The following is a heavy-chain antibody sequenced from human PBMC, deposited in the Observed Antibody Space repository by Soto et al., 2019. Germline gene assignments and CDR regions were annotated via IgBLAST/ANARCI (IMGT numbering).Heavy chain of an antibody. J-gene: IGHJ5*02. CDR2: IYHSGNT. CDR1: GGSISSSNW. CDR3: ATLPPRVVASLLPSPT. D-gene: IGHD1-26*01. Sequence: VQLRQSGPGLVKPSGTLSLTCAVSGGSISSSNWWTWVRQAPGKGLEWIGEIYHSGNTYYNPSLKGRVTITVAKSNNPFSLKLNSLTASATAVHYCATLPPRVVASLLPSPTWGQGTLVTVSS. V-gene: IGHV4-4*02.